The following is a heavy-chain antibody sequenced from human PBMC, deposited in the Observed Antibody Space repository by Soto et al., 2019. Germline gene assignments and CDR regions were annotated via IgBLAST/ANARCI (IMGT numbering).Heavy chain of an antibody. CDR1: GFTFSSYS. J-gene: IGHJ4*02. V-gene: IGHV3-21*01. CDR3: ARPIKRPDNANFDY. CDR2: ISSSSSYI. D-gene: IGHD1-1*01. Sequence: GGSLRLSCAASGFTFSSYSMNWVRQAPGKGLEWVSSISSSSSYIYYADSVKGRFTISRDNAKNSLYLQMNSLRAEDTAVYYCARPIKRPDNANFDYWGQGTLVTVSS.